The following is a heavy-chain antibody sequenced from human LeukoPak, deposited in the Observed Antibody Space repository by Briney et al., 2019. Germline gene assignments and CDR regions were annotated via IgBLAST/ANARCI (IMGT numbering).Heavy chain of an antibody. V-gene: IGHV1-18*01. D-gene: IGHD4-17*01. J-gene: IGHJ5*02. CDR1: GYTFTIYG. CDR2: ISAYNGNT. CDR3: ARSTVTTFGVDWFDP. Sequence: ASVTVSFKASGYTFTIYGISWVRQAPGQGLEWMGRISAYNGNTNYAHKFQGRVTMTTDTSTSTAYMELRSLRSDDTAVYYCARSTVTTFGVDWFDPWGQGTLVTVSS.